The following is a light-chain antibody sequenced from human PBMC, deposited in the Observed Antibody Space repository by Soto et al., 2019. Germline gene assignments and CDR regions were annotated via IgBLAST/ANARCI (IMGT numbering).Light chain of an antibody. CDR3: QQYGGSPYT. Sequence: EIVLTQSPGTLSLSPGERATLSCRASQSVRSNYLAWYQRKPGQAPRLLIYGASTRATGIPDRFSGTGSGTDFTLTISGLEPEDFAVYYCQQYGGSPYTFGQGTKLEIK. CDR2: GAS. V-gene: IGKV3-20*01. CDR1: QSVRSNY. J-gene: IGKJ2*01.